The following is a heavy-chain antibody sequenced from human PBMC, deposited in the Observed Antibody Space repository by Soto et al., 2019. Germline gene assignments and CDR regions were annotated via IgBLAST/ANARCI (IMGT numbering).Heavy chain of an antibody. CDR1: GYTFTGYY. J-gene: IGHJ6*02. Sequence: ASVKVSCKASGYTFTGYYMHWVRQAPGQGLEWMGWINPNSGGTNYAQKFQGWVTLTRDTSISTAYMELSRLRSDDTAVYYCARDPWYYYGMDVWGQGTTVTVSS. CDR2: INPNSGGT. CDR3: ARDPWYYYGMDV. V-gene: IGHV1-2*04.